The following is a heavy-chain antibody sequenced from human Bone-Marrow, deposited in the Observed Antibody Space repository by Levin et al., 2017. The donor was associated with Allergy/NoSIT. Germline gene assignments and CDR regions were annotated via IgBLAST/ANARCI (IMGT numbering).Heavy chain of an antibody. D-gene: IGHD3-10*01. J-gene: IGHJ4*02. CDR2: ISGSGDST. Sequence: GESLKISCAASGFTFNTYAMSWVRQAPGKGLEWVSAISGSGDSTYYADSVKGRFTISRDNSKNTLYLQMNSLRGEDTAAYYCAKDLGNLGSGGGSFDYWGQGTLVTVSS. CDR1: GFTFNTYA. V-gene: IGHV3-23*01. CDR3: AKDLGNLGSGGGSFDY.